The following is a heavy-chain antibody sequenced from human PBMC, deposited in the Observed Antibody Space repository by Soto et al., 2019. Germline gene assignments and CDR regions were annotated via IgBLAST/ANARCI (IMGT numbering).Heavy chain of an antibody. D-gene: IGHD6-19*01. CDR2: ISGGGRPI. CDR1: GFTFSTFS. CDR3: ARDLGWAFDS. Sequence: EVQLVESGGGSVQPGGSPRLSCAASGFTFSTFSMNWVRQAPGRGLEWISYISGGGRPISYADSVKGRFTISRDNAKNSLYLQMDSLTDEDTALYYCARDLGWAFDSWGQGTLVTVSS. V-gene: IGHV3-48*02. J-gene: IGHJ4*02.